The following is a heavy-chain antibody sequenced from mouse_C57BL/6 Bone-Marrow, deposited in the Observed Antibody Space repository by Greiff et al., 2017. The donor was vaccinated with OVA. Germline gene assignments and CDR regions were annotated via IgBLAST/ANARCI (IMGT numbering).Heavy chain of an antibody. CDR3: ATLRRAY. CDR2: IYPRSGNT. J-gene: IGHJ3*01. V-gene: IGHV1-81*01. CDR1: GYTFTSYG. Sequence: QVQLQQSGAELARPGASVKLSCKASGYTFTSYGISWVKQRTGQGLEWIGDIYPRSGNTYYNEKFKGKATLTADKSSSTAYMELRSLTSEDSAVYFCATLRRAYWGQGTLVTVSA. D-gene: IGHD1-1*01.